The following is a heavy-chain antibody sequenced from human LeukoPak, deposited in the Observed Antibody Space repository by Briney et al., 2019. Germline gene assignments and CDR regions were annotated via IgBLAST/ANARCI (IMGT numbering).Heavy chain of an antibody. Sequence: ASVKVSCKTSGYTFTSYYMHWVRQAPGQGLEWMGIINPSSGSTSNAQNFQGRVTMTRDTSTSTVYMELSSLRSEDTALYYCARDGEMATKLYYFDYWGQGTLVSVSS. J-gene: IGHJ4*02. V-gene: IGHV1-46*01. CDR1: GYTFTSYY. D-gene: IGHD5-24*01. CDR3: ARDGEMATKLYYFDY. CDR2: INPSSGST.